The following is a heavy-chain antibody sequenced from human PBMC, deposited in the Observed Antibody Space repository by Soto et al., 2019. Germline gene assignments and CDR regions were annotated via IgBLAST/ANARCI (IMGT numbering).Heavy chain of an antibody. Sequence: VESLKISCKGSGYIFTSYWISWVLQMPGKGLEWMGRIDPSDSYTNYSPSFQGHVTISADKSISTAYLQWSSLKASDTAMYYCARGLLWFPWDYWGQGTLVTVSS. V-gene: IGHV5-10-1*01. CDR2: IDPSDSYT. J-gene: IGHJ4*02. D-gene: IGHD3-10*01. CDR3: ARGLLWFPWDY. CDR1: GYIFTSYW.